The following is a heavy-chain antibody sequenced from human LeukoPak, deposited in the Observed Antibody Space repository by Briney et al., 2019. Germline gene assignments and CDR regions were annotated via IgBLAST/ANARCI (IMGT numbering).Heavy chain of an antibody. Sequence: GGSLRLSCAASGFTFSSYAMSWVRQAPGKGLEWVSAISGSGGSTYYADSVKGRFTISRDNSKNTLYLQMNSLRAEDTAVYYCAKGRYHDSSGYYYEDWGQGTLVTVSS. D-gene: IGHD3-22*01. CDR1: GFTFSSYA. CDR3: AKGRYHDSSGYYYED. CDR2: ISGSGGST. J-gene: IGHJ4*02. V-gene: IGHV3-23*01.